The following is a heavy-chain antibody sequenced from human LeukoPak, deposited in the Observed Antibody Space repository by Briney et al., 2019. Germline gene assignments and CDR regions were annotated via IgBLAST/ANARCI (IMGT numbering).Heavy chain of an antibody. CDR2: IYTSGST. V-gene: IGHV4-61*02. CDR1: GGSISSGSYY. Sequence: PSETLSLTCTVSGGSISSGSYYWSWLRQPAGKGLEWIGRIYTSGSTNYNPSLKSRVTISVDTSKNQFSLKLSSVTAADTAVYYCARRVNSSGWYMLDWYFDLGGRGTLVTVSS. J-gene: IGHJ2*01. CDR3: ARRVNSSGWYMLDWYFDL. D-gene: IGHD6-19*01.